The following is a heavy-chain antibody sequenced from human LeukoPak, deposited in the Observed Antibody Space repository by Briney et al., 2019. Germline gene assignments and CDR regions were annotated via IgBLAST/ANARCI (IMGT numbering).Heavy chain of an antibody. D-gene: IGHD2/OR15-2a*01. CDR3: ARSRFDTLYATYYFDY. Sequence: SQTLSLTCTVSDASINSGAYYWNWIRQLPGKGLEWIGYVSNSGSTYNNPSLKSRVTISVDTSENQFSLKLSSVTVADTAVYYCARSRFDTLYATYYFDYWGQGTLVTVSS. CDR2: VSNSGST. CDR1: DASINSGAYY. V-gene: IGHV4-31*03. J-gene: IGHJ4*02.